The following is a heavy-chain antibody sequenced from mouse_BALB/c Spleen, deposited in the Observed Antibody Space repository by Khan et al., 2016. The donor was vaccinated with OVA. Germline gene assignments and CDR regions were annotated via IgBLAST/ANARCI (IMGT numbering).Heavy chain of an antibody. CDR3: VRSASEGDYVEAWFTY. CDR1: GYSFTGYT. CDR2: INPYNGGT. J-gene: IGHJ3*01. D-gene: IGHD2-13*01. Sequence: EVQLVESGPELVKPGASMKISCKASGYSFTGYTMNWVKQRHGKNLEWIGLINPYNGGTTYSQKFKGKATLTVDRSSSTAYMELLSLTSEDSAVYYCVRSASEGDYVEAWFTYWGQGTLVTVSA. V-gene: IGHV1-37*01.